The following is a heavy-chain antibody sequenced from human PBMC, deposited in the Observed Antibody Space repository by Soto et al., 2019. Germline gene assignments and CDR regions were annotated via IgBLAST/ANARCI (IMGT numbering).Heavy chain of an antibody. J-gene: IGHJ4*02. CDR2: FDPEDGET. CDR3: AAGGTRWLHSPFDY. V-gene: IGHV1-24*01. CDR1: GHTLTELS. Sequence: QVQLLQSGAEVKKAGASVKVSCKVSGHTLTELSMHWVRQAPGRGLEWMGGFDPEDGETISAQKFQGRVTMTEDTSTDSTYMELTSLRSEDTAVYYCAAGGTRWLHSPFDYWGQGTLVTISS. D-gene: IGHD1-1*01.